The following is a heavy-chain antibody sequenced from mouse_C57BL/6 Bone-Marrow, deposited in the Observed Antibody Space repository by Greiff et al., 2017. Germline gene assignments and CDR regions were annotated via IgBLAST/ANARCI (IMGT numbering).Heavy chain of an antibody. CDR1: GYTFTSYW. D-gene: IGHD1-2*01. Sequence: VKLQQPGAELVKPGASVKMSCKASGYTFTSYWITWVKQRPGQGLEWIGDIYPGSGSTNYNEKFKSKATLTVDTSSSTAYMQLSSLTSEDSAVYYCARFYGPGYYFDYWGQGTTLTVSS. CDR2: IYPGSGST. V-gene: IGHV1-55*01. J-gene: IGHJ2*01. CDR3: ARFYGPGYYFDY.